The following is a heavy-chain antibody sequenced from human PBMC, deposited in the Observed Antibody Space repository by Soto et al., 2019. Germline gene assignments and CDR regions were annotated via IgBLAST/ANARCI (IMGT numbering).Heavy chain of an antibody. Sequence: EVQLVESGGGLVKPGGSLRLSCAASGFTFSTYSINWVRQAPGKGLEWVSSISSSSSYIYYADSVKGRFTVSRDNARNSLYLQMNSLRAEDTAVYYCARDQSYGWGVFDYWGQGTLVTVSS. V-gene: IGHV3-21*01. CDR2: ISSSSSYI. CDR3: ARDQSYGWGVFDY. D-gene: IGHD3-10*01. J-gene: IGHJ4*02. CDR1: GFTFSTYS.